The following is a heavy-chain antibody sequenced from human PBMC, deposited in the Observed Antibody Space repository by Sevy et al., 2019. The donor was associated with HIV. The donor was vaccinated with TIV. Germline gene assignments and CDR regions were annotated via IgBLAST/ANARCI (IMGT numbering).Heavy chain of an antibody. D-gene: IGHD3-22*01. CDR1: GFSFDSYG. CDR2: ISGSGTRT. CDR3: AKGGGGHYDPDEIGYYFYFYNMDV. Sequence: GGSLRLSCAVSGFSFDSYGMTWVRQAPGKGLEWVSGISGSGTRTYYADSVKGRFSISRDNSKNRLYLQMNSLRSEDTAILYCAKGGGGHYDPDEIGYYFYFYNMDVWGKGTTVTVSS. V-gene: IGHV3-23*01. J-gene: IGHJ6*03.